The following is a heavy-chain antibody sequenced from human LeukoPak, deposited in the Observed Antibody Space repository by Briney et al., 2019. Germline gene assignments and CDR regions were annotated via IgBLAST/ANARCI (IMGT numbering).Heavy chain of an antibody. D-gene: IGHD1-26*01. CDR3: TRDYRGTFDY. V-gene: IGHV3-21*04. CDR2: VSGRSSYI. CDR1: GFTLSSHS. Sequence: GGSLRLSCAASGFTLSSHSMTWVRQAPGKGLEWVSSVSGRSSYIYYVDSVKGRFTISRDNAKNSLYLQMNSLRAEDTAVYYCTRDYRGTFDYWGQGTLVTVSS. J-gene: IGHJ4*02.